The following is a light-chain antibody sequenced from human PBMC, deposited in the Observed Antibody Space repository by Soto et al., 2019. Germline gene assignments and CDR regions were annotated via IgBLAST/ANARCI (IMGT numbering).Light chain of an antibody. Sequence: XXVTPSPSSLSASVXDCVTITCRASQSISGYLNWYQQKPGKAPNLLIFDASSLQSGVPSRFSGRGSGAEYTLTISSLQPEDFATYFCQHSYSNFPITFGQGTRLAIK. CDR2: DAS. V-gene: IGKV1-39*01. CDR3: QHSYSNFPIT. J-gene: IGKJ5*01. CDR1: QSISGY.